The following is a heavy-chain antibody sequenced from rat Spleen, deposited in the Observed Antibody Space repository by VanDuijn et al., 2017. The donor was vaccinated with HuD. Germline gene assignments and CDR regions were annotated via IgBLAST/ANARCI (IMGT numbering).Heavy chain of an antibody. CDR3: ARGDYYSATWGFDY. Sequence: EVQLVESGGGLVQPGGSLKLSCVASGFTFNNYWMTWIRQAPGKGLEWVASITNASGRTYYPDSVKGRFTISRDTAQNTLYLQMNSLRSEDTATYYCARGDYYSATWGFDYWGQGVMVTVSS. D-gene: IGHD1-1*01. J-gene: IGHJ2*01. V-gene: IGHV5-31*01. CDR1: GFTFNNYW. CDR2: ITNASGRT.